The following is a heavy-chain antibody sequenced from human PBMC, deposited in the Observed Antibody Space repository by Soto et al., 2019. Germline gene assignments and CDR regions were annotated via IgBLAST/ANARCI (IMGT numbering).Heavy chain of an antibody. CDR3: ARVRVRFLEWLGSEG. CDR1: GGTFSSYA. V-gene: IGHV1-69*12. CDR2: IIPIFGTA. D-gene: IGHD3-3*01. Sequence: QVQLVQSGAEVKKPGSSVKISCNASGGTFSSYAFSWVRQAPGKGLEWMGGIIPIFGTANYAQKFQGRVTITADESTSTAYMELSSLRSEDTAVYYCARVRVRFLEWLGSEGWGQGTLVTVSS. J-gene: IGHJ4*02.